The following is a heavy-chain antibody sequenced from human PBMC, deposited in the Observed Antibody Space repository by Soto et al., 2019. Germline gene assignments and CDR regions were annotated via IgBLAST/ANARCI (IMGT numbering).Heavy chain of an antibody. CDR3: ERSKGDYGISDYFDY. J-gene: IGHJ4*02. CDR1: GGSISSYY. V-gene: IGHV4-59*08. D-gene: IGHD4-17*01. Sequence: SETLSLTCTVSGGSISSYYWSWIRQPPGKGLEWIGYIYYSGSTNYNPSLKSRVTISVDTSKNQFSLKLSSVTAADTAVYYCERSKGDYGISDYFDYWGQGTLVTVSS. CDR2: IYYSGST.